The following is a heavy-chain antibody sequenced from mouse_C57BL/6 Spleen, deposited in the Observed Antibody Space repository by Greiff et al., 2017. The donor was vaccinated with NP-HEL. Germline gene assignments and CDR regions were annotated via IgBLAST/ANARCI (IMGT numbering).Heavy chain of an antibody. Sequence: VQLQQPGAELVLPGASVKLSCTASGYTFTSYWMHWVKQRPGQGLEWIGEIDPSDSYTNYNQKFKGKSTLTVDKSSSTAYMQLSSLTSEDSAVYYCARGSYWTYAMDYWGQGTSVTVSS. D-gene: IGHD2-12*01. J-gene: IGHJ4*01. CDR2: IDPSDSYT. CDR1: GYTFTSYW. CDR3: ARGSYWTYAMDY. V-gene: IGHV1-69*01.